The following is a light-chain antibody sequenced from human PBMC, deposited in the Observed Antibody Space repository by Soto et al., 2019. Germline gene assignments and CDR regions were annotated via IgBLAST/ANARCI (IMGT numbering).Light chain of an antibody. CDR1: QSVSSSY. Sequence: EIVLTQSPGTLSLSPGERATLSCRASQSVSSSYLAWYQQRPGQAPRLLIYGASSRATGIPDRFSGSGSGTDFTLIINRLEPEDFAVYFCHQYGSSPATFGQGTKVEIK. V-gene: IGKV3-20*01. CDR2: GAS. J-gene: IGKJ1*01. CDR3: HQYGSSPAT.